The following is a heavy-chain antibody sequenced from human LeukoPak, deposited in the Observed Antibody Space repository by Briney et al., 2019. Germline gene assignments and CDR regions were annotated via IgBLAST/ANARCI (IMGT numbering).Heavy chain of an antibody. CDR3: AKTTTGYSSGRFPGWPVDY. D-gene: IGHD6-19*01. CDR1: GFTFSSYA. J-gene: IGHJ4*02. CDR2: IFGSGGST. Sequence: GSLRLSCAASGFTFSSYAMYWVRQAPGKGLEWVSGIFGSGGSTHYADSVKGRFTISRDNSKNTVYLQMNSLRAEDTAVYYCAKTTTGYSSGRFPGWPVDYWGQGTWSPSPQ. V-gene: IGHV3-23*01.